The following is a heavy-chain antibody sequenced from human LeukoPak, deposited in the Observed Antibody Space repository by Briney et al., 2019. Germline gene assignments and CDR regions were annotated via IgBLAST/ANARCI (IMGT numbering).Heavy chain of an antibody. CDR3: AKGRIQIWSERVFDY. CDR1: GFTFSSYA. Sequence: PGGSLRLSCAASGFTFSSYAMSWVRQAPGKGLEWVSTISGSDGSTYYADSVKGRFTISRDNSKKMLYLQMNSLRAEDTAVYYCAKGRIQIWSERVFDYWGQGTLVTVSS. D-gene: IGHD5-18*01. CDR2: ISGSDGST. J-gene: IGHJ4*02. V-gene: IGHV3-23*01.